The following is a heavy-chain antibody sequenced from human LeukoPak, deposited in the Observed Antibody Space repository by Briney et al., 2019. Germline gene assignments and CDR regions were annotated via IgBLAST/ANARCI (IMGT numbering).Heavy chain of an antibody. CDR2: IYYSGST. V-gene: IGHV4-59*01. CDR3: ARFRGYYDSSGYDY. D-gene: IGHD3-22*01. CDR1: GASISSYY. Sequence: SSETLSLTCTVSGASISSYYWSWIRQPPGKGLEWIGYIYYSGSTNYNPALKSRVTISEDTSKNQISLKLSSVTAADTAVYYCARFRGYYDSSGYDYWGQGTLVTVSS. J-gene: IGHJ4*02.